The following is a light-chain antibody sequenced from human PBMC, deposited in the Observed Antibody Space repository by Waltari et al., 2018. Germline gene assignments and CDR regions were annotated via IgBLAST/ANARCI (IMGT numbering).Light chain of an antibody. J-gene: IGLJ1*01. V-gene: IGLV2-8*01. CDR2: EVT. CDR3: SSYAHNNHFV. CDR1: NSDVGAYNY. Sequence: QSVLTQPPSATGSPGQSVTISCTGTNSDVGAYNYVSWYQQHPGKVPKLLIYEVTKRPSGVPDRFSGSKSGNTASLTGSGLQADDEADYYCSSYAHNNHFVFGTGTKVTVL.